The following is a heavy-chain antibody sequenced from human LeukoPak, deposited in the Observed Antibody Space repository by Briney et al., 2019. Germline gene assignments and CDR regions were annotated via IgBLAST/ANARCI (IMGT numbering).Heavy chain of an antibody. J-gene: IGHJ4*02. V-gene: IGHV3-64*01. D-gene: IGHD2-2*01. CDR3: ARYRCSSTSCFVDY. CDR2: ISSNGGCT. CDR1: GFTFSNYA. Sequence: PGGSLRLSCAASGFTFSNYAMYWVRQAPGKGLEYVSGISSNGGCTYYARSVKGRFTISRDNSKNTLYLQLGSLRGEDMAVYYCARYRCSSTSCFVDYWGQGTLVTVSS.